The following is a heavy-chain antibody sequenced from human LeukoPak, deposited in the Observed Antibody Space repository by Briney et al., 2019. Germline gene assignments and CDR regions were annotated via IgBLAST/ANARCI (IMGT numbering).Heavy chain of an antibody. CDR2: ISGSGGST. V-gene: IGHV3-23*01. CDR1: GFAVSSNY. CDR3: AKGIYDSSGYYSGYYYYGMDV. D-gene: IGHD3-22*01. Sequence: GGSLRLSCAASGFAVSSNYMSWVRQAPGKGLEWVSAISGSGGSTYYADSVKGRFTISRDNSKNTLYLQMNSLRAEDTAVYYCAKGIYDSSGYYSGYYYYGMDVWGQGTTVTVSS. J-gene: IGHJ6*02.